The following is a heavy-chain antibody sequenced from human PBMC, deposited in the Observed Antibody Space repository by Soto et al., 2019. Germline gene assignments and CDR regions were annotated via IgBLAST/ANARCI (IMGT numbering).Heavy chain of an antibody. CDR1: GYTFTSYV. V-gene: IGHV1-18*01. J-gene: IGHJ4*02. Sequence: ASVKVSWKASGYTFTSYVSSWVRQAPGQGLEWMGWISAYNGNTNYAQKLQGRVTMTTDTSTSTAYMELRRLRSDDTAVYYCARRVRYDSSGYYDYWGQGTLVTVSS. CDR2: ISAYNGNT. CDR3: ARRVRYDSSGYYDY. D-gene: IGHD3-22*01.